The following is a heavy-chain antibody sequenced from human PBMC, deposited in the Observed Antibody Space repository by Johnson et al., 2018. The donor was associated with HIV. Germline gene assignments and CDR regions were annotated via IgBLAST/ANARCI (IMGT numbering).Heavy chain of an antibody. V-gene: IGHV3-9*01. J-gene: IGHJ3*02. CDR2: ISWNSGST. CDR1: GFTFDDYA. D-gene: IGHD6-6*01. Sequence: VQLVESGGGLVQPGRSLRLSCAASGFTFDDYAMHWVRQVPGKGLEWVSGISWNSGSTGYADSVKGRFTISRDNAKNSLYLQMNRLRAEETALYYCAKDMEFEIAAKGSAFVIWGQGTMVTVSS. CDR3: AKDMEFEIAAKGSAFVI.